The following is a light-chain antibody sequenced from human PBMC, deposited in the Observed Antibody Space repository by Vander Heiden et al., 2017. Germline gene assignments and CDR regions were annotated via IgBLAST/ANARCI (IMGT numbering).Light chain of an antibody. Sequence: DIQMTQSPPTLSASVGDRVIITCRASQSIGSWLAWYQQKPGKAPNLLIYKASSLEGGVPSRFSGSGSGTEFTLTISSLQPDDFATYYCQQYNSYSRTFGQGTKVEIK. V-gene: IGKV1-5*03. CDR1: QSIGSW. CDR3: QQYNSYSRT. J-gene: IGKJ1*01. CDR2: KAS.